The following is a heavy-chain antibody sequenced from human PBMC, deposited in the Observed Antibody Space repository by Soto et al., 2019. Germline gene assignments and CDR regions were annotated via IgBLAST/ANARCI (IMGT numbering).Heavy chain of an antibody. CDR3: ASPYSSGWYGWFDP. CDR2: IIPIFGTA. Sequence: ASVKVSCKASGGTFSSYAISWVRQAPGQGLEWMGGIIPIFGTANYAQKFQGRVTITADESTSTAYMELSSLRSEDTAVYYCASPYSSGWYGWFDPWGQGTLVTVSS. J-gene: IGHJ5*02. V-gene: IGHV1-69*13. D-gene: IGHD6-19*01. CDR1: GGTFSSYA.